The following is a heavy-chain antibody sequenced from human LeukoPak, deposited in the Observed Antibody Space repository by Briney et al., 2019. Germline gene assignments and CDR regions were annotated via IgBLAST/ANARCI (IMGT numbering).Heavy chain of an antibody. CDR1: GFTFSSYI. J-gene: IGHJ3*02. V-gene: IGHV3-21*01. D-gene: IGHD2-21*02. CDR2: ISSSSSYI. CDR3: ARDPGYCGGDCYSRDAFDI. Sequence: GGSLRLSCAASGFTFSSYIMNWVRQAPGKGLEWVSSISSSSSYIYFADSVKGRFTISRDNAKNSLYLQMNSLRAEDTAVYYCARDPGYCGGDCYSRDAFDIWGQGTMVTVSS.